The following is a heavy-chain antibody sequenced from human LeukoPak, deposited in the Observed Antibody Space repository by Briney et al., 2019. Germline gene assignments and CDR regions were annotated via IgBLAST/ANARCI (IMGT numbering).Heavy chain of an antibody. Sequence: PGRSLRLSCAASGFTFNSYGMHWVRQAPGKGLEWVAFIWYDGSNKYYADSVKGRFTISRDNSKNTLYLQMNSLRAEDTAVYYCARLLSNTFYYGSGSHLDYWGQGTLVTVSS. CDR3: ARLLSNTFYYGSGSHLDY. D-gene: IGHD3-10*01. CDR2: IWYDGSNK. J-gene: IGHJ4*02. V-gene: IGHV3-33*01. CDR1: GFTFNSYG.